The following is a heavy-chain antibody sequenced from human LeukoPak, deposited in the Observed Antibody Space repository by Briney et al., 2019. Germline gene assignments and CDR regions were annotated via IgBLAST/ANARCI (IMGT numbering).Heavy chain of an antibody. J-gene: IGHJ6*02. V-gene: IGHV3-23*01. CDR1: GFTFSSYA. CDR2: ISGSDGST. CDR3: AKDQRYYDSSGSPYYYYGMDV. D-gene: IGHD3-22*01. Sequence: PRGSLRLSCAASGFTFSSYAMSWVRQAPGKGLEWVSVISGSDGSTYYADSVKGRFTISRDNSKNTLHLQMNSLRAEDTAVYYCAKDQRYYDSSGSPYYYYGMDVWGQGTTVTVSS.